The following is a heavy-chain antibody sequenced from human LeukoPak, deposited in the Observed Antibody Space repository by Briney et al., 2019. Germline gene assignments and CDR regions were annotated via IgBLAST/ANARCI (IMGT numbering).Heavy chain of an antibody. V-gene: IGHV1-18*01. CDR1: GYTFTSYG. D-gene: IGHD2-2*01. CDR3: ARDLQYCSSTSCYFAFDI. J-gene: IGHJ3*02. CDR2: ISAYNGNT. Sequence: ASVKVSCKASGYTFTSYGISWVRQAPGQGLEWKGWISAYNGNTNYAQKLQGRVTMTTDTSTSTAYMELRSLRSDDTAVYYCARDLQYCSSTSCYFAFDIWGQGTMITVSS.